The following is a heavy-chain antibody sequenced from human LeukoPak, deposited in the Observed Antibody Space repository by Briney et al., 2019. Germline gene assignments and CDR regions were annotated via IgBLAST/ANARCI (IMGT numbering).Heavy chain of an antibody. CDR1: GFNFNVYA. V-gene: IGHV3-30*04. Sequence: GGSLRLSCEASGFNFNVYALHWVRQAPGKGLEWVAATSYDGSKIYYSDSVQGRFTISRDNSKNTLYLQMNSLTTDDTAVYYCARGKMRTLALAEYLQDWGQGTLVTVSS. J-gene: IGHJ1*01. CDR3: ARGKMRTLALAEYLQD. CDR2: TSYDGSKI.